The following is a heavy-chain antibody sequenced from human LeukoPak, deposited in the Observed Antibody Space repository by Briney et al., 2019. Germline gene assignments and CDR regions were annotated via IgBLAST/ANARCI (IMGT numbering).Heavy chain of an antibody. Sequence: SETLSLTCAVSGGSISSYYWSWIRQPPGKGLEWIGYIYYSGSTNYNPSLKSRVTISVDTSKNQFSLRLSSVTAADTAVYYCARRYCSSTSCRYHFDYWAQGTLVTVSS. V-gene: IGHV4-59*08. CDR2: IYYSGST. CDR3: ARRYCSSTSCRYHFDY. J-gene: IGHJ4*02. CDR1: GGSISSYY. D-gene: IGHD2-2*01.